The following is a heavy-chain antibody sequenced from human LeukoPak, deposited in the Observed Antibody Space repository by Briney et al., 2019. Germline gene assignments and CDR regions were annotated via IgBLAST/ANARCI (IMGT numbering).Heavy chain of an antibody. Sequence: GGSLRLSCAASGFTFSSYAMSWVRQAPGKGLEWVSAISSSGGSPYYADSVKGRFTISRDKSKNTLYLQMNSLRAEDTAVYYCAKGWQWLVGDYWGQGTLVTVSS. CDR3: AKGWQWLVGDY. CDR1: GFTFSSYA. D-gene: IGHD6-19*01. CDR2: ISSSGGSP. J-gene: IGHJ4*02. V-gene: IGHV3-23*01.